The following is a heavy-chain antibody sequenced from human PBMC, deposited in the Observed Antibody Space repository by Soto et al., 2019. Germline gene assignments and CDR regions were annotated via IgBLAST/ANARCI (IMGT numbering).Heavy chain of an antibody. D-gene: IGHD3-9*01. Sequence: QVQLVQSGAEVKKPGASVTVSCEASGYTFSNYAIHWVRQAPGQRLEWMAWINAGTGDTKYSQNFQGRVTITRDTCTSTAYMDLIILRSEDTAVYYCARAPRSSGYYHYAMDVWGQGTTVTVS. J-gene: IGHJ6*02. CDR2: INAGTGDT. CDR3: ARAPRSSGYYHYAMDV. V-gene: IGHV1-3*01. CDR1: GYTFSNYA.